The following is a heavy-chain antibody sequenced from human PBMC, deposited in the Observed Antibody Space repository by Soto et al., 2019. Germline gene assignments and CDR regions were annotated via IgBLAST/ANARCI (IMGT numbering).Heavy chain of an antibody. Sequence: EVQLVESGGGLVQPGGSLKLSCAASGFTFSGSAMHWVRQASGKGLEWVGRIRSKANSYATAYAASVKGRFTISRDDSKNTAYTQMNSLKTEDTAVYYCTRDLGMTTVTTNNLNYYYYMDVWGKGTTVTVSS. CDR2: IRSKANSYAT. D-gene: IGHD4-17*01. V-gene: IGHV3-73*01. CDR1: GFTFSGSA. J-gene: IGHJ6*03. CDR3: TRDLGMTTVTTNNLNYYYYMDV.